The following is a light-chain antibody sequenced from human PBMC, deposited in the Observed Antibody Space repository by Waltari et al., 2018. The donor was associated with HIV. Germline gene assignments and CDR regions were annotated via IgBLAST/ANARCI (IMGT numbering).Light chain of an antibody. J-gene: IGKJ1*01. CDR1: QSVSSY. CDR2: DAS. V-gene: IGKV3-11*01. CDR3: QQRSYWSRT. Sequence: EIVLTQSPATLSLSPGERATLSCRASQSVSSYLAWDRQKPGQAPRLLIYDASNRATGIPACFSGIGSGSYFTLTISILEPEYFAVYYCQQRSYWSRTFCQGTKGEIQ.